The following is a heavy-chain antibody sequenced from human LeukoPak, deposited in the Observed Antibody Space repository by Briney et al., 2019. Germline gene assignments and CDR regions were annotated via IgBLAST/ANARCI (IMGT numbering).Heavy chain of an antibody. D-gene: IGHD2-2*01. J-gene: IGHJ4*02. V-gene: IGHV1-18*01. CDR3: ARSGPRYCSSTSCPYYFDY. CDR2: ISAYNGNT. CDR1: GYTFTSYG. Sequence: GASVKVSCKASGYTFTSYGISCVRQAPGQGLEWMGWISAYNGNTNYAQKFHGRVTMTTDASTSTAYMELRSLRSDDTAVYYCARSGPRYCSSTSCPYYFDYWGQGTLVTVSS.